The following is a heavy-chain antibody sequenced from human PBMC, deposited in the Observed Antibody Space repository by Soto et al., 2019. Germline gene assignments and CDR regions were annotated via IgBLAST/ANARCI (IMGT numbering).Heavy chain of an antibody. V-gene: IGHV1-18*01. D-gene: IGHD3-10*01. J-gene: IGHJ5*02. CDR3: ARDRDYYGSGSYYWPGWFDP. CDR2: ISAYNGNT. CDR1: GYTFTSYG. Sequence: GASVKVSCKASGYTFTSYGISWVRQAPGQGLEWMGWISAYNGNTNYAQKLQGRVTMTTDTSTSTAYMELRSLRSDDTAVYYCARDRDYYGSGSYYWPGWFDPWGQGTLVTVSS.